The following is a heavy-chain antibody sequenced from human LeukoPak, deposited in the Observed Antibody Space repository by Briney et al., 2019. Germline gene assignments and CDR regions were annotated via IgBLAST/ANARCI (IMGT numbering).Heavy chain of an antibody. V-gene: IGHV3-7*01. CDR3: AREAYGSGWHPYYYYYMDV. J-gene: IGHJ6*03. CDR2: IKQDGSEK. D-gene: IGHD6-19*01. CDR1: GFTFSSYW. Sequence: GGCLSLSCAASGFTFSSYWMSWVCQAPGKGLEWVANIKQDGSEKYYVDSVKGRFTFSRDNAKNSLYLQMNSLRAEDTAVYYCAREAYGSGWHPYYYYYMDVWGKGTTVTVSS.